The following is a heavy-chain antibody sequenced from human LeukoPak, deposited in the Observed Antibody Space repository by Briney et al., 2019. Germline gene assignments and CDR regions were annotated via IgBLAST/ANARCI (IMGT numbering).Heavy chain of an antibody. V-gene: IGHV4-34*01. CDR3: ARGRGWLSR. CDR1: GGSFSGYY. D-gene: IGHD6-19*01. Sequence: SETLSLTCAVYGGSFSGYYWSWIRQPPGKGLEWIGEINHSGSTNYNPSLKSRVTISVDTSKNQFSLKLSSVTAADMAVYYCARGRGWLSRWGQGTLVTVPS. CDR2: INHSGST. J-gene: IGHJ4*02.